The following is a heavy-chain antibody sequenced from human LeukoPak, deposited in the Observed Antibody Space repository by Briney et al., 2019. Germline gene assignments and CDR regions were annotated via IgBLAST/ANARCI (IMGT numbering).Heavy chain of an antibody. J-gene: IGHJ4*02. CDR3: ARVNRFWSGYYKDY. CDR1: GFTFSDYY. V-gene: IGHV3-11*01. Sequence: GGSLRLSCAASGFTFSDYYMSWIRQAPGKGLEWVAYISFSGTTIYYADSVKGRFTISRDNAYNSVYLQMNSLRAEDTAVYYCARVNRFWSGYYKDYWGQGTLVTVSS. D-gene: IGHD3-3*01. CDR2: ISFSGTTI.